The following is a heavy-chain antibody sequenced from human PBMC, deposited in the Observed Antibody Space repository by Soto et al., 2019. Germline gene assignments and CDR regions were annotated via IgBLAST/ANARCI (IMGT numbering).Heavy chain of an antibody. CDR2: IGTDGDT. V-gene: IGHV3-13*01. Sequence: EVQLVESGGGLVQPGGSLRLSCAASGFTFSSYDMHWVRQATGKGLEWVSAIGTDGDTYYPGSVKGRFTISRENAKNSLYLQTNGLRAEGTAVYYCARGAYVGRYSAWGQGTLVTVSS. J-gene: IGHJ4*02. CDR3: ARGAYVGRYSA. CDR1: GFTFSSYD. D-gene: IGHD2-21*01.